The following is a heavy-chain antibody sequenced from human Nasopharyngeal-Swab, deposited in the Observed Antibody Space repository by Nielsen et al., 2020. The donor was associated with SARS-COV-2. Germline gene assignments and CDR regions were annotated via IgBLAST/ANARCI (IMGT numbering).Heavy chain of an antibody. CDR1: GGSFSGYY. D-gene: IGHD2-2*02. CDR3: ARAFYSGYCSSTSCYTGQSYFQH. Sequence: SETLSLTCAVYGGSFSGYYWSWIRQPPGKGLEWIGEINHSGSTNYNPSLKSRVTILVDTSKNQFSLKLSSVTAADTAVYYCARAFYSGYCSSTSCYTGQSYFQHWGQGTLVTVSS. CDR2: INHSGST. J-gene: IGHJ1*01. V-gene: IGHV4-34*01.